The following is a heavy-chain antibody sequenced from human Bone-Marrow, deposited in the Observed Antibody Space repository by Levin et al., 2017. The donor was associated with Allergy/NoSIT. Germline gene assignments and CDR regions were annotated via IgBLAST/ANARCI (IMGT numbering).Heavy chain of an antibody. V-gene: IGHV3-7*01. Sequence: GESLKISCPASGFTFSTYWMSWVRQAPGKGLEWVASIKLDGSEKYFVESVKGRFTISRDNAKSSVYLQMNSLRDEDTALYYCARPRAPRRDIVTRHFDLWGRGTLVTVSS. J-gene: IGHJ2*01. CDR2: IKLDGSEK. CDR1: GFTFSTYW. CDR3: ARPRAPRRDIVTRHFDL. D-gene: IGHD5-12*01.